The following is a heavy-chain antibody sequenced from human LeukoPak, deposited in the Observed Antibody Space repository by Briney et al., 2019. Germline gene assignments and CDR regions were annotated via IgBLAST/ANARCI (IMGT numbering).Heavy chain of an antibody. D-gene: IGHD3-22*01. J-gene: IGHJ4*02. CDR2: ITSSGSAM. CDR1: GVTFNEYY. CDR3: ATWRRYYDFDY. Sequence: PGGSLRLSCAVSGVTFNEYYMNWIRQAPGKGLEWIPYITSSGSAMYYADSVKGRFTISRDNAKNSLYLHMNSLRAEDTAVYYCATWRRYYDFDYWGQGTLVTVSS. V-gene: IGHV3-11*01.